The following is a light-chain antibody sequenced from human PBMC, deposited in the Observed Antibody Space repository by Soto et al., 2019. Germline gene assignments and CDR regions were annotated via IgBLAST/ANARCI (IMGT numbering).Light chain of an antibody. J-gene: IGKJ1*01. CDR1: QTLSSR. V-gene: IGKV1-5*03. CDR2: KAS. CDR3: QQYNSYSET. Sequence: DIQMTQSPSTLSGSVGDRVTITCRASQTLSSRLAWYQQKPGKAPKLLIYKASTLKSGVPSRFSGSGSGTEFTLTISSLQPDDVAIYYCQQYNSYSETFGQGTKVDI.